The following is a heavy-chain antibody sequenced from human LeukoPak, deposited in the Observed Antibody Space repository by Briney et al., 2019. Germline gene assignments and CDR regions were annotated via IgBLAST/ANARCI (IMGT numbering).Heavy chain of an antibody. J-gene: IGHJ4*02. Sequence: SETLSLTCTVSGGSISSYYWCWIRQPPGKGLEWIGYMYYSGSTNYNPSLKSRVTISVDTSKNQFSLKLSSVTAADTAVYYCARSRFDLGSSGYYYYFDYWGQGTLVTVSS. CDR2: MYYSGST. D-gene: IGHD3-22*01. CDR3: ARSRFDLGSSGYYYYFDY. CDR1: GGSISSYY. V-gene: IGHV4-59*01.